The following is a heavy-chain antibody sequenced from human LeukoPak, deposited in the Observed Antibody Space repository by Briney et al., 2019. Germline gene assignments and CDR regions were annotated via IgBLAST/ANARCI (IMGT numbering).Heavy chain of an antibody. Sequence: SETLSLTRTVSGGSISSYYWSWIRRPPGKGLEWIGYIYYSGSTNYNPSLKSRVTISVDTSKNQFSLKLSSVTAADTTVYYCARLSRWLQTWGQGTLVTVSS. J-gene: IGHJ5*02. CDR1: GGSISSYY. CDR2: IYYSGST. CDR3: ARLSRWLQT. V-gene: IGHV4-59*08. D-gene: IGHD5-24*01.